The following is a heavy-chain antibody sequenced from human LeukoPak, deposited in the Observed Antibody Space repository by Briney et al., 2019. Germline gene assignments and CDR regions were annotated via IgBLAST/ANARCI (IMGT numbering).Heavy chain of an antibody. CDR3: ARLLGWSGPVNWFDP. D-gene: IGHD3-3*01. CDR2: VYCSGIT. V-gene: IGHV4-59*08. Sequence: NPSETLSLTCTVSGGPISHYYWSWIRQPPGKGLEWIGYVYCSGITNYNPSLKSRVTISVGTSKNHFSLKLTSVTAADTAVYYCARLLGWSGPVNWFDPWGRGTLVTVSS. J-gene: IGHJ5*02. CDR1: GGPISHYY.